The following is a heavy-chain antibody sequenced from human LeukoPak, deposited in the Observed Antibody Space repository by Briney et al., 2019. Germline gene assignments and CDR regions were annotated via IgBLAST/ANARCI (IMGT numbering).Heavy chain of an antibody. V-gene: IGHV1-46*01. CDR2: INPSDGST. D-gene: IGHD3-3*01. J-gene: IGHJ4*02. CDR3: ARDMSSVLRFLEWSPRHSLDY. Sequence: GASVKVSCKASGYSFTYHYMRWLRQAPGQGLEWIGIINPSDGSTTYAQKFQGRVTMTRDMSTSTVYMELSSLRSEDTAVYYCARDMSSVLRFLEWSPRHSLDYWGQGTLVTVSS. CDR1: GYSFTYHY.